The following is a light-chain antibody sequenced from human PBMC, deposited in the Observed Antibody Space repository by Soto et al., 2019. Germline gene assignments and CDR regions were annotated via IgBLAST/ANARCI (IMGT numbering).Light chain of an antibody. CDR1: QSVSSY. J-gene: IGKJ2*01. V-gene: IGKV3-11*01. CDR3: LQRSDWPYT. Sequence: EIVLTQSPATLSLSPGERATLSCRASQSVSSYLAWYRQKPGQAPRLLIYDASNRATGIPARFSGSGSGTAFTLTSSSLEPEDFAVYYCLQRSDWPYTFGQGTKLEIK. CDR2: DAS.